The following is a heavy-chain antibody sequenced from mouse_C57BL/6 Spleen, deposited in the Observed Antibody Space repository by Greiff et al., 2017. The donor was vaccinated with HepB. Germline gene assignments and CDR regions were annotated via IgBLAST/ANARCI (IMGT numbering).Heavy chain of an antibody. D-gene: IGHD2-3*01. CDR1: GYTFTSYW. V-gene: IGHV1-52*01. Sequence: QVQLKQPGAELVRPGSSVKLSCKASGYTFTSYWMHWVKQRPIQGLEWIGNIDPSDSETHYNQKFKDKATLTVDKSSSTAYMQLSSLTSEDSAVYYCARGRYEYFDYWGQGTTLTVSS. J-gene: IGHJ2*01. CDR2: IDPSDSET. CDR3: ARGRYEYFDY.